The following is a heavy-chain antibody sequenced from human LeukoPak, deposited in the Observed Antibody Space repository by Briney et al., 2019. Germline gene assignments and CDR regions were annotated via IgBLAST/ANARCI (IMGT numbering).Heavy chain of an antibody. CDR3: ARSTHYYDSSGYYNPFDY. D-gene: IGHD3-22*01. CDR2: IYTSGST. CDR1: GGSISSYY. V-gene: IGHV4-4*07. J-gene: IGHJ4*02. Sequence: SETLSLTCTVSGGSISSYYWSWIRQPAGKGLEWIGRIYTSGSTNYNPSLKSRVTMSVDTSKNQFSLKLSSVTAADTAVYYCARSTHYYDSSGYYNPFDYWDQGTLVTVSS.